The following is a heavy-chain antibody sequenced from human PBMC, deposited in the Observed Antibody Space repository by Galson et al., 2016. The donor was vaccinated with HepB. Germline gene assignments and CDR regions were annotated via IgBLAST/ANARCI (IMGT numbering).Heavy chain of an antibody. V-gene: IGHV3-64D*06. J-gene: IGHJ4*02. CDR2: ISSNGGST. D-gene: IGHD3-22*01. CDR3: VKGGGSYDSSGYYGFDY. CDR1: GFTFSNYA. Sequence: SLRLSCAASGFTFSNYAMHWVRQAPGKGLEYVSAISSNGGSTYYADSVTGRFTISRDNSKNTLYLQMSSLRAEDAAVYYCVKGGGSYDSSGYYGFDYWGQGTLVTVSS.